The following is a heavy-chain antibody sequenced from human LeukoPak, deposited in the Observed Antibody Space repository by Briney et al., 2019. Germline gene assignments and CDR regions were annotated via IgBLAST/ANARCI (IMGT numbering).Heavy chain of an antibody. CDR3: ATFPINTSTWSH. CDR2: IYHSGST. D-gene: IGHD6-13*01. J-gene: IGHJ4*02. V-gene: IGHV4-31*03. CDR1: GGSISTNSYY. Sequence: SSETLSLTCTVSGGSISTNSYYWSWIRQHPGKGLEWIGYIYHSGSTYYNPSLKSRGIISVDTSKNQFSLTLTSVTAADTAIYYCATFPINTSTWSHWGQGTLVTVSS.